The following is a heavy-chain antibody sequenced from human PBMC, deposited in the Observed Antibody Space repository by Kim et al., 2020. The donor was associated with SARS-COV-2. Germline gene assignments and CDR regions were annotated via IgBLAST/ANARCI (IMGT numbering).Heavy chain of an antibody. J-gene: IGHJ5*02. CDR3: ARGITFGGVIVIRRAWFDP. D-gene: IGHD3-16*02. V-gene: IGHV4-61*01. Sequence: SETLSLTCTVSGGSVSSGSYYWSWIRQPPGKGLEWIGYIYYSGNTNYNPSLKSRVTISVDTSKNQFSLKLSSVTAADTAVYYCARGITFGGVIVIRRAWFDPWGQGTLVTVSS. CDR1: GGSVSSGSYY. CDR2: IYYSGNT.